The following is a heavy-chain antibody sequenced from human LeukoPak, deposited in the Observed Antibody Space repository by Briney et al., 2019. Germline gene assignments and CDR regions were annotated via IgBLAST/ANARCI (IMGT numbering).Heavy chain of an antibody. CDR1: GYTFSSYG. CDR3: ASVYFDF. Sequence: RASVNVSCKASGYTFSSYGISWVRQAPGQGLEGMGWISANNINTNYAQRLQGRVTMTTDTSTSTAYMELRSLRSDDTAVYYCASVYFDFWGQGTLVTVSS. CDR2: ISANNINT. J-gene: IGHJ4*02. V-gene: IGHV1-18*01.